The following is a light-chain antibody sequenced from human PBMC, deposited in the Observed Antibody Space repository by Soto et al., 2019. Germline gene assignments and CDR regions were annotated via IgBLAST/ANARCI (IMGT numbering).Light chain of an antibody. CDR2: DVT. J-gene: IGLJ1*01. CDR1: SSEFGGYDF. Sequence: QSVLTQPRSVSGSPGQSVTISCTATSSEFGGYDFVSWYQQHPAKAPNLIIFDVTKRPSGVPDRFSGSKSGNTASLTISGLQAEDEADYYCCSYAGSYTLYVFGTGTKVTVL. CDR3: CSYAGSYTLYV. V-gene: IGLV2-11*01.